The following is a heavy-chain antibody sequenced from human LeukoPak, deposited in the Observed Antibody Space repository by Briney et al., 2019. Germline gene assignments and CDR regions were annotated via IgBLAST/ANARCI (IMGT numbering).Heavy chain of an antibody. CDR2: ITVNGGDI. V-gene: IGHV3-23*01. CDR3: AKDPNGDYVGAFDS. J-gene: IGHJ3*02. CDR1: TFAINIYA. Sequence: GGSLRLSCTPSTFAINIYAMTWVRQAPGKGLEWVSSITVNGGDIYYADSVRGRFTISRDNSKNTLYLQMNSLRAEDTAVYYCAKDPNGDYVGAFDSWDQGTMVTVSS. D-gene: IGHD4-17*01.